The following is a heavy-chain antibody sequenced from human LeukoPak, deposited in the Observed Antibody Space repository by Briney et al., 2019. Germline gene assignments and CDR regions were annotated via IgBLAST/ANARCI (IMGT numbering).Heavy chain of an antibody. CDR1: GFSLSTSGVG. CDR2: IYWDDDK. D-gene: IGHD3-22*01. CDR3: AHDLGYDSSGYRRALDY. V-gene: IGHV2-5*02. Sequence: SGPTLVNPTQTLTLTCTFSGFSLSTSGVGVGWIRQPPGKALEWLALIYWDDDKHFSPSLKSRLTLTKDTSKNQVVLAMTDMDPLDTATYYRAHDLGYDSSGYRRALDYWGRGTLVTVSS. J-gene: IGHJ4*02.